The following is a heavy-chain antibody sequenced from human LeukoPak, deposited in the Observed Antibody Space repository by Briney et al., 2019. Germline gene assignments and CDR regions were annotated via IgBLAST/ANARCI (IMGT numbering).Heavy chain of an antibody. CDR2: IYYSGDT. J-gene: IGHJ4*02. CDR3: ARARIAVAGSYYFDD. CDR1: GGSITSSSHY. Sequence: SETLSLTCTVSGGSITSSSHYWGWIRQPPGKGLEWIGSIYYSGDTYYNPSLKSRVTISVDTSKSQFSLRLSSVTAADTAVYYCARARIAVAGSYYFDDWGQGTLVTVSA. D-gene: IGHD6-19*01. V-gene: IGHV4-39*01.